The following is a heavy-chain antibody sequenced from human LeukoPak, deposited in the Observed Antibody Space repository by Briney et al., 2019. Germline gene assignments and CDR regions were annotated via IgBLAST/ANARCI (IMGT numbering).Heavy chain of an antibody. Sequence: PGGSLSLSCAASGFTFSDHYMDWVRQAPGKGLEWVGRTRNKANSYTTEYAASVKGRFTISRDDSKNSLYLQMNSLKTEDTAVYYCAREYYDFWSGYYDALDIWGQGTMVTVSS. V-gene: IGHV3-72*01. CDR2: TRNKANSYTT. J-gene: IGHJ3*02. CDR1: GFTFSDHY. D-gene: IGHD3-3*01. CDR3: AREYYDFWSGYYDALDI.